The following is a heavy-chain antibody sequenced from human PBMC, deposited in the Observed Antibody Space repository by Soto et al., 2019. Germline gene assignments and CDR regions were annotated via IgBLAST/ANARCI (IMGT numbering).Heavy chain of an antibody. V-gene: IGHV3-7*03. CDR3: ARDPVTAD. CDR1: GFTLNNYY. Sequence: PGGSLRLSCAASGFTLNNYYLSWVRQAPGKGLEWVGNIKGDGSDPHYVDSVKGRFTISRDNAENSIYLQMNSLKAEDTAMYYCARDPVTADWGQGTLVTAPQ. CDR2: IKGDGSDP. J-gene: IGHJ4*02.